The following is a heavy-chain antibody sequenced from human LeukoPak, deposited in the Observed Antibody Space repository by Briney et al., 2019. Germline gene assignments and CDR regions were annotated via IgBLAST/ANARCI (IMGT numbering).Heavy chain of an antibody. D-gene: IGHD2-8*01. J-gene: IGHJ4*02. V-gene: IGHV3-30*02. CDR2: IRYDGSNR. Sequence: GGXLRLSCAASGFTFSNYGMHWVRQAPGKGLEWVAFIRYDGSNRYYADSVKGRFTISRDNSQNTLFLQMSSLRTEDTAVYYCAKDPLGFCTRATCRYLDSWGQGTLVTVSS. CDR1: GFTFSNYG. CDR3: AKDPLGFCTRATCRYLDS.